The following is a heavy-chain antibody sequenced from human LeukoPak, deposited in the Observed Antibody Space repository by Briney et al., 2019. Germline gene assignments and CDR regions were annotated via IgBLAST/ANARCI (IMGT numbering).Heavy chain of an antibody. J-gene: IGHJ4*02. CDR3: ARDRGLGGYGPFDY. CDR2: TYYSGST. D-gene: IGHD5-12*01. Sequence: SETLSLTCTVSGGSISSYYWSWIRQPPGKGLEWIGYTYYSGSTNYNPSLKSRVTISVDTSKNQFSLKLSSVTAADTAVYYCARDRGLGGYGPFDYWGQGTLVTVSP. V-gene: IGHV4-59*01. CDR1: GGSISSYY.